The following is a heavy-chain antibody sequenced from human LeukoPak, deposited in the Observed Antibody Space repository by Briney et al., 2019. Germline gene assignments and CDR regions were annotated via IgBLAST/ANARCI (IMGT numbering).Heavy chain of an antibody. CDR2: IYYSGST. D-gene: IGHD6-13*01. J-gene: IGHJ3*02. V-gene: IGHV4-31*03. Sequence: SETLSLTCTVSGGSISSGGYYWSWIRQHPGKGLEWIGYIYYSGSTYYNPSLKSRVTISVDTSKNQFSLKLSSVTAADTAVYYCARDWQQLGRRGAFDIWGQGTMVTVSS. CDR1: GGSISSGGYY. CDR3: ARDWQQLGRRGAFDI.